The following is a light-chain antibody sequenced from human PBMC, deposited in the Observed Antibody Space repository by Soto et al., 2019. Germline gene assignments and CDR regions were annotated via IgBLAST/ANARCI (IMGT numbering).Light chain of an antibody. V-gene: IGLV3-21*02. CDR1: IIGSKS. CDR3: QVWDFVTE. CDR2: ADT. J-gene: IGLJ3*02. Sequence: LTQPPSVSVAPGQAATITCGGYIIGSKSVHWYQQKPGQAPVLVIYADTDRPSGIPERFSGSNSGNTATLTISRVEAGDEAVYYCQVWDFVTEFGGGTKVTVL.